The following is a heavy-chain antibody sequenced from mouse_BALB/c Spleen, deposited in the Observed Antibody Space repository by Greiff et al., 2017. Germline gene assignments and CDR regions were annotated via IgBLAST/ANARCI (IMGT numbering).Heavy chain of an antibody. D-gene: IGHD2-1*01. CDR3: ARRGNYVNWYFDV. CDR1: GYTFTSYW. CDR2: INPSTGYT. V-gene: IGHV1-7*01. J-gene: IGHJ1*01. Sequence: QVQLQQSGAELAKPGASVKMSCKASGYTFTSYWMHWVKQRPGPGLEWIGYINPSTGYTEYNQKFKDKATLTADKSSSTAYMQLSSLTSEDSAVYYCARRGNYVNWYFDVWGAGTTVTVSS.